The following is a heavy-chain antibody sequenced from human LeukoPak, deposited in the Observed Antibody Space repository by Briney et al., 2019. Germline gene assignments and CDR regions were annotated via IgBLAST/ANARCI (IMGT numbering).Heavy chain of an antibody. J-gene: IGHJ4*02. V-gene: IGHV4-31*03. CDR2: IYYSGST. CDR1: GGSISSGGYY. D-gene: IGHD1-20*01. Sequence: SSETLSLTCTVSGGSISSGGYYWSWIRQHPGKGLEWIGYIYYSGSTYYNPSLKSRVTMSVDMSKNQFSLKLSSVTAADTAVYYCARGGDNWIDFDYWGQGTLVTVSS. CDR3: ARGGDNWIDFDY.